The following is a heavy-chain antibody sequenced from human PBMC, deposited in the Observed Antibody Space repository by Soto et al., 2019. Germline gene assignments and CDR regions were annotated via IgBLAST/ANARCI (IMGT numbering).Heavy chain of an antibody. CDR3: AAGGGLPRYY. Sequence: QLQLQESGSGLVKPSQTLSLTCAVSGGSISSGGYSWSWIRQPPGKGLEWIGYIYHSGSTYYNPSLTSRITISVDRSKNQFAMKLSSVTAADTAVYYCAAGGGLPRYYWGQGTLVTVSS. D-gene: IGHD5-12*01. CDR2: IYHSGST. CDR1: GGSISSGGYS. V-gene: IGHV4-30-2*01. J-gene: IGHJ4*02.